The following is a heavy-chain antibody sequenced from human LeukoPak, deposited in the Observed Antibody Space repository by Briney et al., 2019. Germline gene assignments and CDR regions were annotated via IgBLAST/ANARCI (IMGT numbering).Heavy chain of an antibody. J-gene: IGHJ4*02. CDR3: ARSGYTYGFDH. V-gene: IGHV3-21*01. Sequence: PGGSLRLSCAASGFTFSTYTMNWVRQAPGKGLEWVASIGSGGRHIHYADSVKGRFTISRDNAKNSLYPQMNSLRAEDTAVYYCARSGYTYGFDHWGQGALVTVSS. CDR1: GFTFSTYT. CDR2: IGSGGRHI. D-gene: IGHD5-18*01.